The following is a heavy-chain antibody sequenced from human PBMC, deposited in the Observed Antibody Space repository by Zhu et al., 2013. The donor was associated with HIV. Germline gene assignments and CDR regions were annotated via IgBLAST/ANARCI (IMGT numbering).Heavy chain of an antibody. D-gene: IGHD2-2*01. CDR2: ISAYSGNT. J-gene: IGHJ6*04. CDR3: ARGYCSSSSCQPLDNDYHYYGLDV. Sequence: QVHLVQSGAEVKKPGASVKVSCKASGYIFKNYGYIWVRQAPGQGLEWMGWISAYSGNTNYPQKFQGRVTMTTDTPTSTAYMELRSLTSDDTAVYYCARGYCSSSSCQPLDNDYHYYGLDVWAEGTDGRPSPQ. V-gene: IGHV1-18*01. CDR1: GYIFKNYG.